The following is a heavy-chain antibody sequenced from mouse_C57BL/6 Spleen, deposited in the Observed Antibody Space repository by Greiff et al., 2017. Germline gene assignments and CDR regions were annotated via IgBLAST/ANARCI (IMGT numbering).Heavy chain of an antibody. Sequence: VQLQQSGPELVKPGASVKISCKASGYSFTGYYMNWVKQSPEKSLEWIGEINPSTGGTTYNQKFKAKATLTVDKSSSTAYMQLKSLTSEDSAVYYCARGLLLDYWGQGTTLTVSS. CDR1: GYSFTGYY. J-gene: IGHJ2*01. CDR2: INPSTGGT. D-gene: IGHD2-3*01. V-gene: IGHV1-42*01. CDR3: ARGLLLDY.